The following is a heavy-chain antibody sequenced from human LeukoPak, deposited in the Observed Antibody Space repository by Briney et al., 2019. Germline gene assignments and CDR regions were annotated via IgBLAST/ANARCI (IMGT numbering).Heavy chain of an antibody. D-gene: IGHD5-12*01. Sequence: GGLVKVSCKASGYTFTSYGISWVRQAPGQGLGWMGWISGYNGDTKYAHNFQGRVTMTIDTSTSTAYMELRSLRSDDTAVYYCGVSGYDSLLNYWGQGTLVTVSS. CDR1: GYTFTSYG. CDR3: GVSGYDSLLNY. J-gene: IGHJ4*02. V-gene: IGHV1-18*04. CDR2: ISGYNGDT.